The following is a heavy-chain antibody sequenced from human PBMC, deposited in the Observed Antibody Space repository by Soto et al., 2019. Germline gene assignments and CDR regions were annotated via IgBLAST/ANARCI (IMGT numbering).Heavy chain of an antibody. D-gene: IGHD3-22*01. CDR2: INYSGST. Sequence: SETLSLTCTVSGGPISSYYWSWLRQPPGKGLEWIGYINYSGSTNYNPSLKSRVTISVDTSRNQFSLKLSSVTAADTAVYYCARGGDSSGLNFDYWGQGTLVTVSS. J-gene: IGHJ4*02. CDR1: GGPISSYY. CDR3: ARGGDSSGLNFDY. V-gene: IGHV4-59*01.